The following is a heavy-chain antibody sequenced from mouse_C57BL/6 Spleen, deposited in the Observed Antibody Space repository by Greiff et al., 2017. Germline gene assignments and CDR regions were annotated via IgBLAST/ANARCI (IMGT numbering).Heavy chain of an antibody. CDR2: IDPSDSYT. D-gene: IGHD2-4*01. CDR1: GYTFTSYW. Sequence: QVQLKQPGAELVKPGASVKLSCKASGYTFTSYWMQWVKQRPGQGLEWIGEIDPSDSYTNYNQKFKGKATLTVDTSSSTAYMQLSSLTSEDSAVYYCARRDDYMGGFAYWGQGTLVTVSA. V-gene: IGHV1-50*01. J-gene: IGHJ3*01. CDR3: ARRDDYMGGFAY.